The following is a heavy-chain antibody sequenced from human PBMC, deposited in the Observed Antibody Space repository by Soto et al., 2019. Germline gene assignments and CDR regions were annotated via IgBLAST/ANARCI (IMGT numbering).Heavy chain of an antibody. CDR1: GYSFTSYW. CDR3: ARIEAPYYSWSGYYTGMSPSYYYYMDV. Sequence: GESLKISCKGSGYSFTSYWIGWVRQMPGKGLEWMGIIYPGDSDTRYSPSFKGQVTISADKSFSPAYLQWSSLKASDTAMYYCARIEAPYYSWSGYYTGMSPSYYYYMDVWGKGTTVTVSS. CDR2: IYPGDSDT. D-gene: IGHD3-3*01. V-gene: IGHV5-51*01. J-gene: IGHJ6*03.